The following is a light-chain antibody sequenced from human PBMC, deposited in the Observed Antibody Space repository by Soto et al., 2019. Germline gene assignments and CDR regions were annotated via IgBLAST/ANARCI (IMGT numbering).Light chain of an antibody. Sequence: QSVLTQPASVSGSPGQSITISCTETETDVGGYNLVSWYQQHSGKAPKLIIYDVKNRPSGISGRFSGSKSGNTASLTISGLRPDDEADYFCSSFTTTRTHIFGPGTKVTIL. CDR1: ETDVGGYNL. CDR3: SSFTTTRTHI. J-gene: IGLJ1*01. V-gene: IGLV2-14*03. CDR2: DVK.